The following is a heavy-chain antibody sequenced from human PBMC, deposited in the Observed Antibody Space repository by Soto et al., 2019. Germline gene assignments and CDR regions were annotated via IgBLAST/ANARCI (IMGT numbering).Heavy chain of an antibody. V-gene: IGHV3-11*06. J-gene: IGHJ4*02. D-gene: IGHD3-22*01. CDR3: ARVHRHYDSSGYVDY. CDR2: ISSSSSYT. Sequence: GGSLRLSCAASGFTFSDYYMSWIRQAPGKGLEWVSYISSSSSYTNYADSVKGRFTISRDNAKNSLYLQMNSLRAEDTAVYYCARVHRHYDSSGYVDYWGQGTLVTASS. CDR1: GFTFSDYY.